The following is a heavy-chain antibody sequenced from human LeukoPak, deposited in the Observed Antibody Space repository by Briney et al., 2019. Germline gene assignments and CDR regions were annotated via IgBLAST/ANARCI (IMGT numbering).Heavy chain of an antibody. Sequence: SETLSLTCTVSGGSISSGGYSWSWIRQPPGKGLEWMGYIYYSGSTYYNPSLKSRVTISVDTSKNQFSLKLSSVTAADTAVYYCVRSNVLRFLEWLCLPDYWGQGTLVTVSS. CDR2: IYYSGST. CDR3: VRSNVLRFLEWLCLPDY. D-gene: IGHD3-3*01. CDR1: GGSISSGGYS. V-gene: IGHV4-30-4*07. J-gene: IGHJ4*02.